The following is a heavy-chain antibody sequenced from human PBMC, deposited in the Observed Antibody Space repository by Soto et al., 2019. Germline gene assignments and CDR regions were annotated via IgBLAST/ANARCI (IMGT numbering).Heavy chain of an antibody. V-gene: IGHV3-23*01. J-gene: IGHJ3*02. D-gene: IGHD4-17*01. CDR1: GFTFSSYA. Sequence: EVHLLESGGGLVQPGGSLRHSCAASGFTFSSYAMSWVRQAPGKGLEWVSGIGSGGGTTHLADSVKGRFTISRDNSKNTLYLQMNSLRAEDTAVYYCGKDPNGDYIGAFDIWGQGTMVTVSS. CDR2: IGSGGGTT. CDR3: GKDPNGDYIGAFDI.